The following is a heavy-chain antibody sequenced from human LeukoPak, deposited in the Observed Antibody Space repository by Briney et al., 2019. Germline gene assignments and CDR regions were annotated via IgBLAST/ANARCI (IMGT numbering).Heavy chain of an antibody. D-gene: IGHD3-16*01. CDR3: ARRGGGTQADLFDY. V-gene: IGHV4-34*01. CDR2: INHSGST. J-gene: IGHJ4*02. CDR1: GGSFSGYY. Sequence: SETLSLTCAVYGGSFSGYYWSWIRQPPGKGLEWIGEINHSGSTNYNPSLKSRVTISVDTSKNQFSLKLSSVTAADTAVYYCARRGGGTQADLFDYWGQGTLVTVSS.